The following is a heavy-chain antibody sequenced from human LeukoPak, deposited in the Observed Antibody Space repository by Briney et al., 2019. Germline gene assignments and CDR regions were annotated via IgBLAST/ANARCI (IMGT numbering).Heavy chain of an antibody. CDR2: ISGSGGST. D-gene: IGHD5-12*01. V-gene: IGHV3-23*01. CDR1: GFTFSSYA. Sequence: GGSLRLSCAASGFTFSSYAMSWVRQAPGKGLEWVSAISGSGGSTYYADSVKGRFTISRDNSKNTLYLQMNSLRAEDTAVYYCAKVRFGFSGYEYYFDYWGQGTLVTVSS. J-gene: IGHJ4*02. CDR3: AKVRFGFSGYEYYFDY.